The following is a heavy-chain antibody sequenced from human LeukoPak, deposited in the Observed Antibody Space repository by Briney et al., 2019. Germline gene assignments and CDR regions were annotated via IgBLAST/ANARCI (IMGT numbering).Heavy chain of an antibody. D-gene: IGHD3-22*01. V-gene: IGHV4-31*11. CDR2: IYYSGST. CDR1: GGSFSGYY. Sequence: SETLSLTCAVYGGSFSGYYWSWIRQHPEKGLEWIGYIYYSGSTYYNPSLKSRVTISVDTSKNQFSLKLSSVTAADTAVYYCAREKTAYYYDSSGYSEGAFDIWGQGTMVTVSS. CDR3: AREKTAYYYDSSGYSEGAFDI. J-gene: IGHJ3*02.